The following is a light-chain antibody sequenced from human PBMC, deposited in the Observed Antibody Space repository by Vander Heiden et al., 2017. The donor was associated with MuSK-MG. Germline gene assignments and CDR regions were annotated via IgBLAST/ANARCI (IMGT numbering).Light chain of an antibody. Sequence: EVVLTQSPATLSVSPGERATLSCRASQNVDNFLAWYQQTPGQSPRLLIYDASIRANGIPDRFSGSGSGTDFTLTISSLEPEDFGVYYCHQRFHWYTFGRGT. CDR3: HQRFHWYT. V-gene: IGKV3-11*01. CDR1: QNVDNF. J-gene: IGKJ2*01. CDR2: DAS.